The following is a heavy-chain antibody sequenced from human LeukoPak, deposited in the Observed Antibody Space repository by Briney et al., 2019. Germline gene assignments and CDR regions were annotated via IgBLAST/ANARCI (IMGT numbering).Heavy chain of an antibody. CDR1: VGSIRNYF. Sequence: SDTLSLTCTLSVGSIRNYFWNWIRQPPGKGLEGIGYIKTSGCAYFNPSLKSRVTVSVDTSKNQFSLKLRSVTAADTAVYYCARGYCANSTCYNFDYWGQGTLVTVSS. D-gene: IGHD2-8*01. J-gene: IGHJ4*02. V-gene: IGHV4-59*07. CDR2: IKTSGCA. CDR3: ARGYCANSTCYNFDY.